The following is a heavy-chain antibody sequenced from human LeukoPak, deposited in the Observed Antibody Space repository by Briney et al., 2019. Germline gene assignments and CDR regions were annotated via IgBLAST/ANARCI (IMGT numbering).Heavy chain of an antibody. J-gene: IGHJ4*02. CDR3: ARGGWYSSSWSRGFDY. D-gene: IGHD6-13*01. CDR1: GGSFSGYY. CDR2: INHSGST. V-gene: IGHV4-34*01. Sequence: PWETLTLTCAVYGGSFSGYYWSWIRQPPGKGLEWIGEINHSGSTKYNPSLKSQATISVDTSKNQFSLKLSSVTAADTAVYYCARGGWYSSSWSRGFDYWGQGTLVTVSS.